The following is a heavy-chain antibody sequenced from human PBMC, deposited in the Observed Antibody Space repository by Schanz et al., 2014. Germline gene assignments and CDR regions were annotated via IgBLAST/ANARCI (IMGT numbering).Heavy chain of an antibody. CDR3: AKGRFGELSAFDV. D-gene: IGHD3-10*01. V-gene: IGHV3-23*01. J-gene: IGHJ3*01. Sequence: EVHLLDSGGGLVQPGGSLRLSCAASGFSFSSYAMGWVRQARGKGLEWVSAISGGGGTTYYTDSVKGRFTISRDNSKSTLYLQMNSLRAEDTAVYYYAKGRFGELSAFDVWGQGTMVTVSS. CDR1: GFSFSSYA. CDR2: ISGGGGTT.